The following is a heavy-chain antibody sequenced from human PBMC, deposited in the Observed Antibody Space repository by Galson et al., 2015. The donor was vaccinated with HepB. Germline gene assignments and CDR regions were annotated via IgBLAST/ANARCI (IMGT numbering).Heavy chain of an antibody. D-gene: IGHD3-16*02. CDR3: ARAGLITFGGVIVPGAFDI. J-gene: IGHJ3*02. Sequence: SVKVSCKASGGTFSSYAISWVRQAPGQGLEWMGGIIPIFGTANYAQKFQGRVTITADESTSTAYMELSSLRSEDTAVYYCARAGLITFGGVIVPGAFDIWGQGTMVTVSS. CDR2: IIPIFGTA. CDR1: GGTFSSYA. V-gene: IGHV1-69*13.